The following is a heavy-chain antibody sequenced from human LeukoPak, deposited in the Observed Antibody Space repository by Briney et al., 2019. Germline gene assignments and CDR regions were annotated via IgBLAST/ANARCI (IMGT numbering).Heavy chain of an antibody. V-gene: IGHV1-24*01. Sequence: ASVKVSCKVSGYTLTELSMHWVRQAPGKGLEWMGGFDPEDGETIYAQKFQGRVTMTEDTSTDTAYMELSSLRSEDTAVYYCATINGYSSSWQHLDYWGQGTLVTVSS. CDR1: GYTLTELS. CDR3: ATINGYSSSWQHLDY. CDR2: FDPEDGET. D-gene: IGHD6-13*01. J-gene: IGHJ4*02.